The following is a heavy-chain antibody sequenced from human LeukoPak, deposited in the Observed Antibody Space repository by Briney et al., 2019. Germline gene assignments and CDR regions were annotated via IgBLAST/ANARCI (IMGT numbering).Heavy chain of an antibody. J-gene: IGHJ4*02. CDR1: GGTFSSYA. CDR3: ATFWSGYYNY. V-gene: IGHV1-69*05. CDR2: IIPIFGTA. D-gene: IGHD3-3*01. Sequence: ASVKVSCKASGGTFSSYAISWVRQALGQGLEWMGRIIPIFGTANYAQKFQGRVTITTDESTSTAYLELSSLRSEDTAVYYCATFWSGYYNYWGRGTLVTVSS.